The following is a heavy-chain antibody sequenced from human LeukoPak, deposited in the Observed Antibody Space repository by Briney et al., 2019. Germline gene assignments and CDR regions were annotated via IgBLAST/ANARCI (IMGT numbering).Heavy chain of an antibody. D-gene: IGHD2-2*01. CDR1: GFTFSSYW. Sequence: GGSLRLSCAASGFTFSSYWMSWVRQAPGKGLEWVANIKQDGSEKYYVDSVKGRFTISRDNAKNSLYLQMNSLRAEDTAVYYCASDACSSTSCYAGYYYGMDVWGQGTTVTVSS. CDR2: IKQDGSEK. CDR3: ASDACSSTSCYAGYYYGMDV. V-gene: IGHV3-7*03. J-gene: IGHJ6*02.